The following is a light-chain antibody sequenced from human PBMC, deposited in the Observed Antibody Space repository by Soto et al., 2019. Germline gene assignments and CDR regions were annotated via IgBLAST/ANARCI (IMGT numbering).Light chain of an antibody. CDR1: QNVYNN. CDR2: DAS. Sequence: EIVMTQSPATLSVSPGEEATLSCKASQNVYNNLAWYQQRPGQPPRLLIYDASTRATGISARFSGSGYGTEFPLTISSLQSDDIAVYLCKQCRNWPLTFCGGTNVDIK. CDR3: KQCRNWPLT. J-gene: IGKJ4*01. V-gene: IGKV3-15*01.